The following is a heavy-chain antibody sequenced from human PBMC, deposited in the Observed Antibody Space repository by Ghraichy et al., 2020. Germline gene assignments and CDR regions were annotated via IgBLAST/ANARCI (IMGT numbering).Heavy chain of an antibody. CDR3: ARGPTVAAQRFADY. CDR1: GYTFTSYD. D-gene: IGHD6-6*01. CDR2: MNPNSGNT. J-gene: IGHJ4*02. V-gene: IGHV1-8*01. Sequence: ASVKVSCKASGYTFTSYDINWVRQATGQGLEWMGWMNPNSGNTGYAQKFQGRVTMTRNTSISTAYMELSSLRSEDTAVYYCARGPTVAAQRFADYWGQGTLVTVSS.